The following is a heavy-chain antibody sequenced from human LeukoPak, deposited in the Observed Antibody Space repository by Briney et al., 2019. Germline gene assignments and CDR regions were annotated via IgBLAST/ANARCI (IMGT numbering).Heavy chain of an antibody. CDR3: ARVRSSSWYNWFDP. CDR2: IYYSGST. Sequence: SETLSLTCTVSGGSISSSSYYWSWIRQPPGKGLEWIGYIYYSGSTNYNPSLKGRVTISVDTSKNQFSLKLSSVTAADTAVYYCARVRSSSWYNWFDPWGQGTLVTVSS. J-gene: IGHJ5*02. D-gene: IGHD6-13*01. CDR1: GGSISSSSYY. V-gene: IGHV4-61*01.